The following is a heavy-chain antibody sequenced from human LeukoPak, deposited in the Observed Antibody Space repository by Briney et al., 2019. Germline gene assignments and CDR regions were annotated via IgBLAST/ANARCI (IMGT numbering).Heavy chain of an antibody. CDR3: QRTNEYFYDSSRYYPEGFFDY. D-gene: IGHD3-22*01. J-gene: IGHJ4*02. CDR1: GFAFGSYA. Sequence: AGGSLRLSCAASGFAFGSYAMHWVRQAPGKGLEWVAFIAYDGFDESYADSVKGRFTISRDNSANKLYLQMNTLSPEDTAVYYCQRTNEYFYDSSRYYPEGFFDYWGQGAHVIVSP. CDR2: IAYDGFDE. V-gene: IGHV3-30*03.